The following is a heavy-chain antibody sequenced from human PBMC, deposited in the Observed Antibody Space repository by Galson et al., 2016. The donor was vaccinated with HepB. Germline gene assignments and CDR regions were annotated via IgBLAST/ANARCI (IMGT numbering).Heavy chain of an antibody. CDR2: ISGIGVNT. D-gene: IGHD3-9*01. CDR3: AKARGDTLTGPVD. V-gene: IGHV3-23*01. CDR1: GFTFSNYA. J-gene: IGHJ4*02. Sequence: SLRLSCAASGFTFSNYAMTWVRQAPGKGLEWVSTISGIGVNTYYADYVKGRFTISRGHSRNTMYLQMNSLRADSTAVYYCAKARGDTLTGPVDWGLVNLVSVAS.